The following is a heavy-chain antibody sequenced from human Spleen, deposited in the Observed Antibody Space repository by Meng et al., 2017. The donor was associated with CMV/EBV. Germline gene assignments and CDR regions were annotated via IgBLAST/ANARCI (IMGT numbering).Heavy chain of an antibody. V-gene: IGHV1-69*05. CDR2: IIPIFGTA. D-gene: IGHD4-23*01. CDR1: GTVSSYA. J-gene: IGHJ2*01. CDR3: ARGEVVRGVVIDWYFDL. Sequence: GTVSSYAISGVRQAPGQGLEWMGGIIPIFGTANYAQKFQGRVTITTDESTSTAYMELSSLRSEDTAVYYCARGEVVRGVVIDWYFDLWGRGTLVTVSS.